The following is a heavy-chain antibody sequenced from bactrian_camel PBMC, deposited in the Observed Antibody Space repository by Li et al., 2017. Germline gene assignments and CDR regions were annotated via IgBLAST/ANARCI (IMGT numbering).Heavy chain of an antibody. CDR2: LYTTSGET. CDR1: GYSSGTNC. D-gene: IGHD6*01. CDR3: VADIVPKSTSYSYGSNYVGDCRYNY. J-gene: IGHJ4*01. V-gene: IGHV3S6*01. Sequence: HVQLVESGGGSVQAGGSLRLSCVVSGYSSGTNCMGWFRQVPGKEREGVAGLYTTSGETYYADSVKGRFTISQDNAKNTVYLEMNNLKPEDTGLYYCVADIVPKSTSYSYGSNYVGDCRYNYWGQGTQVTVS.